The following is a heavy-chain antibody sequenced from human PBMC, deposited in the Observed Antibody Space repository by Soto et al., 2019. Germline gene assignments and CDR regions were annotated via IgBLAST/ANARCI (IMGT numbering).Heavy chain of an antibody. J-gene: IGHJ4*02. V-gene: IGHV3-15*01. CDR3: RTQWLD. CDR2: IKKQADGGTT. Sequence: EVQLVESGGGLVKPGGSLRLSCAASGFTFSNAWMSWVRQAPGKGLEWVGLIKKQADGGTTEYAAPLKGRFTISRDDSENTRYLQMSSLQTEDTAVYYCRTQWLDWGQGTLVTVSS. D-gene: IGHD6-19*01. CDR1: GFTFSNAW.